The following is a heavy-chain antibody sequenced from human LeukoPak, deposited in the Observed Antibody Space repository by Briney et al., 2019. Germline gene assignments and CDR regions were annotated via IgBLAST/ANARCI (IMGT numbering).Heavy chain of an antibody. Sequence: GASVKVSCKASGGTFSSYAISWVRQAPGQGLEWMGGIIPIFGTANYAQKFQGGVTITTDESTSTAYMELSSLRSEDTAVYYCARDGARSNYGDYVGDYWGQGTLVTVSS. CDR1: GGTFSSYA. CDR2: IIPIFGTA. CDR3: ARDGARSNYGDYVGDY. J-gene: IGHJ4*02. D-gene: IGHD4-17*01. V-gene: IGHV1-69*05.